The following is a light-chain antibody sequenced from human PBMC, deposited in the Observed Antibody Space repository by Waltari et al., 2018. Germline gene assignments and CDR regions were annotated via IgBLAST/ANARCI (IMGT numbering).Light chain of an antibody. J-gene: IGKJ4*01. CDR2: DAS. V-gene: IGKV1-13*02. Sequence: AIQLTQSPSSLSASVGDRVNIPCRASQGISNALDWYQQKPGKAPKLLIYDASSFESGVPSRFSGSGSGTDFTLTISSLQPEDFATYYCQQFNSYPLTFGGGTKVEIK. CDR3: QQFNSYPLT. CDR1: QGISNA.